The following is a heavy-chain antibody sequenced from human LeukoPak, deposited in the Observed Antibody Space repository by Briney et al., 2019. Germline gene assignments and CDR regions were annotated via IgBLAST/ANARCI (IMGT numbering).Heavy chain of an antibody. CDR1: GGSISSYY. Sequence: KPSEILSLTCTVSGGSISSYYWSWIRQPPGKGLEWIGYIYYSGSTNYNPSLKSRVTISVDTSKNQFSLKLSSVTAADTAVYYCARGSYDYVWGSYLPDYWGQGTLVTVSS. CDR3: ARGSYDYVWGSYLPDY. V-gene: IGHV4-59*01. J-gene: IGHJ4*02. D-gene: IGHD3-16*01. CDR2: IYYSGST.